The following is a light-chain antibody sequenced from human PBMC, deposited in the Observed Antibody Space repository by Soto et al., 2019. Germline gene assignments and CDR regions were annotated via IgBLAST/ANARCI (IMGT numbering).Light chain of an antibody. CDR3: CSWAGSNTFYF. J-gene: IGLJ1*01. Sequence: QSVLTQPASVSGSPGQSITISCTGTTTDVGSYNLVSWYQRHPGRAPKLMIYEVSRRPSGVSNRFSGSKSGNTASLTISGLQAEDEADYYCCSWAGSNTFYFFGTGTKVTVL. CDR2: EVS. V-gene: IGLV2-23*02. CDR1: TTDVGSYNL.